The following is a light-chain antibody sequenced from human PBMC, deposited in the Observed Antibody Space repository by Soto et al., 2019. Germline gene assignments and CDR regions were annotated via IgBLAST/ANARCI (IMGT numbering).Light chain of an antibody. Sequence: QCARTQAASVSGADGEGSSISCTGTSSDVGNYNYVSSYQQHPGEVPILIIFNVNNRPSGVSNRFSGSKSGNTASLTISGLQAEDEADYYCSSFTSSTTYVFGTGTKVTVL. V-gene: IGLV2-14*01. CDR3: SSFTSSTTYV. CDR2: NVN. J-gene: IGLJ1*01. CDR1: SSDVGNYNY.